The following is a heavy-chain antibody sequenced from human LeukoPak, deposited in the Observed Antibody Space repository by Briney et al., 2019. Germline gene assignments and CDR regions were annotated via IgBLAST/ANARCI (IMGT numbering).Heavy chain of an antibody. CDR1: GGSISSYY. CDR3: ASQDYYYYYMDV. Sequence: PSETLSLTCTVSGGSISSYYWSWIRQPPGKGLEWIGYIYTSGSTNYTPSLKSRVTISVDTSKNQFSLKLSSVTAADTAVYYCASQDYYYYYMDVWGKGTTVTVSS. CDR2: IYTSGST. V-gene: IGHV4-4*09. J-gene: IGHJ6*03.